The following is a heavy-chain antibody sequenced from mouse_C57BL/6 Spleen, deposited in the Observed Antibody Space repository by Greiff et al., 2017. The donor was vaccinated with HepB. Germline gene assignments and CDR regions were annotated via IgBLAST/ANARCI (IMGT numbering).Heavy chain of an antibody. CDR2: IHPNSGST. J-gene: IGHJ2*01. Sequence: QVQLQQPGAELVKPGASVKLSCKASGYTFTSYWMHWVKQRPGQGLEWIGMIHPNSGSTNYNEKFKSKATLTVDKSSSTAYIQLSSLTSEDSAVYYCARRGWDVGDYWGQGTTLTVSS. CDR1: GYTFTSYW. D-gene: IGHD4-1*01. V-gene: IGHV1-64*01. CDR3: ARRGWDVGDY.